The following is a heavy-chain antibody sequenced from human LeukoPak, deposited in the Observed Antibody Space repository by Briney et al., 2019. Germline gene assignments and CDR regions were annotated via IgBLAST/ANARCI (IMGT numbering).Heavy chain of an antibody. CDR1: GFTFSSYG. V-gene: IGHV3-23*01. D-gene: IGHD5-18*01. Sequence: RGTLRLSCAASGFTFSSYGMSWVRQAPGKGLEWVSAISGSGGSTYYADSVKGRFTISRDNSKNTLYLQMNSLRAEDTAVYYCAKGPKGIQLWLREFDYWGQGTLVTVSS. CDR3: AKGPKGIQLWLREFDY. J-gene: IGHJ4*02. CDR2: ISGSGGST.